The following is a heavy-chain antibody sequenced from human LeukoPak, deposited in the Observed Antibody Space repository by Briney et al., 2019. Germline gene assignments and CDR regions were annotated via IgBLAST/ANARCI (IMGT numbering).Heavy chain of an antibody. CDR2: ISSSSSYI. D-gene: IGHD3-10*01. V-gene: IGHV3-21*01. CDR1: GFTFSSYS. CDR3: ARDYYGSGSGVY. Sequence: SGGSLRLSCGASGFTFSSYSMNWVRQAPGKGLEWVSSISSSSSYIYYADSVKGRFTISRDNAKNSLYLQMNSLRAEDTAVYYCARDYYGSGSGVYWGQGTLVTVSS. J-gene: IGHJ4*02.